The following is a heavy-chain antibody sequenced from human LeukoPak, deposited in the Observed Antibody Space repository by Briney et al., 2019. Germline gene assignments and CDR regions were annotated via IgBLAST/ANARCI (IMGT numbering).Heavy chain of an antibody. Sequence: TGGSLRLSCAASGFTFSSYAMHWVREAPGEGLEWVAAISYDGGNKYSADSVKGRFTISRDHSKNTLYLQMSSLRAYDTALYYCAGVHAAMPDAFDIWGQGTTVTVSS. CDR3: AGVHAAMPDAFDI. J-gene: IGHJ3*02. D-gene: IGHD5-18*01. CDR1: GFTFSSYA. V-gene: IGHV3-30*04. CDR2: ISYDGGNK.